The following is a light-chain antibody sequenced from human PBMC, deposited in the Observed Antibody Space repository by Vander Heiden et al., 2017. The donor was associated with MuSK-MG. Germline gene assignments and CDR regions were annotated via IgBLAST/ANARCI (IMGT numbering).Light chain of an antibody. CDR1: ELPKQY. Sequence: SSELTPPTSVSVSPGQTARITCSGDELPKQYAFWYQQKPGQAPVWLISKDTERPSGIPERVSGSTSGKNVTLTVSGVQAEDEAYYDCQLADSSGSVIFGGGTKLTVL. V-gene: IGLV3-25*03. CDR2: KDT. CDR3: QLADSSGSVI. J-gene: IGLJ2*01.